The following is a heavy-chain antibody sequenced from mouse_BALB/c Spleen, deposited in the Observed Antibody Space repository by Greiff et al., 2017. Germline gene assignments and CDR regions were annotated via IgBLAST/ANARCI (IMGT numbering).Heavy chain of an antibody. V-gene: IGHV5-6-4*01. CDR1: GFTFSSYT. CDR2: ISSGGSYT. Sequence: EVKLEESGGGLVKPGGSLKLSCAASGFTFSSYTMSWVRQTPEKRLEWVATISSGGSYTYYPDSVKGRFTISRDNAKNTLYLQMSSLKSEDTAMYYCTRESGYDDAYWGQGTLVTVSA. J-gene: IGHJ3*01. CDR3: TRESGYDDAY. D-gene: IGHD2-14*01.